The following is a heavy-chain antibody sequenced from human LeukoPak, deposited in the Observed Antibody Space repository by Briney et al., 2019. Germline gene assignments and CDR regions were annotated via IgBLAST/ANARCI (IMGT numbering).Heavy chain of an antibody. CDR3: ARDRFGIAAAGT. J-gene: IGHJ4*02. CDR1: GGSFSGYY. Sequence: SETLSLTCAVYGGSFSGYYWSWIRQHPGKGLEWIGYIYYSGSTYYNPSLKSRVTISVDTSKNQFSLKLSSVTAADTAVYYCARDRFGIAAAGTWGQGTLVTVSS. V-gene: IGHV4-31*11. CDR2: IYYSGST. D-gene: IGHD6-13*01.